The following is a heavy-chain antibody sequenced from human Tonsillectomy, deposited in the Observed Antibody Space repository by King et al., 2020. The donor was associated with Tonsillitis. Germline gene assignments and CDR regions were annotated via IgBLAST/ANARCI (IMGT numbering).Heavy chain of an antibody. V-gene: IGHV3-21*01. CDR1: GFTFSSYS. D-gene: IGHD1-26*01. CDR3: ARPQWEGDAFDI. J-gene: IGHJ3*02. CDR2: ISSSSSYI. Sequence: VQLVESGGGLVKPGGSLRLSCAASGFTFSSYSMNWVRQAPGKGLEWVSSISSSSSYIYYADSVKGQFTISRDNAKNSLYLQMNSLRAEDTAVYYCARPQWEGDAFDIWGQGTMVPVSS.